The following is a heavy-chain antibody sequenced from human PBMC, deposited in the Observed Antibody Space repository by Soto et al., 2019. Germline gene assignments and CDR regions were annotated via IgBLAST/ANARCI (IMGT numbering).Heavy chain of an antibody. J-gene: IGHJ6*02. D-gene: IGHD3-9*01. CDR2: IKSKTDGGTT. V-gene: IGHV3-15*01. CDR1: GFTFSNAW. CDR3: TADPLYYDILTGYYYGMDV. Sequence: EVQLVESGGGLVKPGGSLRLSCAASGFTFSNAWMSWVRQAPGKGLEWVGRIKSKTDGGTTDYAAPVKGRFTISRDDSKNTLYLQMNSLKTEDTAVYYCTADPLYYDILTGYYYGMDVWGQGTTVTVSS.